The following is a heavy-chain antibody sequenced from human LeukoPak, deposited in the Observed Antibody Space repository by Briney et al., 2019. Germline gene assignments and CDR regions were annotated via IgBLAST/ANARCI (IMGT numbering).Heavy chain of an antibody. CDR3: APLSHLSGSYQFDY. CDR1: GYTITGYY. Sequence: GASVKVSCKASGYTITGYYMHWVRQAPGQGLEWMGWINPNSGGTNYAQKFQGRVTMTRDTSISTAYMELSRLRSDDTAVYYCAPLSHLSGSYQFDYWGQGTLVTVS. D-gene: IGHD1-26*01. J-gene: IGHJ4*02. CDR2: INPNSGGT. V-gene: IGHV1-2*02.